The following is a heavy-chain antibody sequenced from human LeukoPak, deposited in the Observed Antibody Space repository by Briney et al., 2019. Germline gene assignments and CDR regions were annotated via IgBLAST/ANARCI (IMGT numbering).Heavy chain of an antibody. CDR1: GGSISSGDYY. J-gene: IGHJ2*01. CDR2: IYYSGST. D-gene: IGHD6-13*01. Sequence: SETLSLTCTVSGGSISSGDYYWSWIRQPPGKGLEWIGYIYYSGSTYYNPSLKSRVTISVDTSKNQFSLKLSSVTAADTAVYYCASRSTICSSSWYGSYWYFDLWGRGTLVTVSS. V-gene: IGHV4-30-4*01. CDR3: ASRSTICSSSWYGSYWYFDL.